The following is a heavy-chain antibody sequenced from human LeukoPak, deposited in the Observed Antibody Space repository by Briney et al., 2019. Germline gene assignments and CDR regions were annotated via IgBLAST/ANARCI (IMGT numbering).Heavy chain of an antibody. Sequence: SETLSLTCTVSDGSITNYDWSWVRQPPGKGLEFIGHVHYSGTANYNPSLRSRVTISIDTSKKHFFLKLKSVTAADTAVYCCARGYGDFRVEGRYFHSWGQGTLVTVSS. V-gene: IGHV4-59*01. CDR1: DGSITNYD. J-gene: IGHJ4*02. D-gene: IGHD4-17*01. CDR3: ARGYGDFRVEGRYFHS. CDR2: VHYSGTA.